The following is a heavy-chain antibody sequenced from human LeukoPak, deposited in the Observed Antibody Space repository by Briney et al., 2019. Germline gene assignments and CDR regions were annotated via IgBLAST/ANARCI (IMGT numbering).Heavy chain of an antibody. CDR3: ARPKRRYYDILTGNDAFDI. CDR1: GYTFTSHA. V-gene: IGHV1-3*01. J-gene: IGHJ3*02. D-gene: IGHD3-9*01. CDR2: INAGNGNT. Sequence: ASVKVSCKASGYTFTSHAMHWVRQAPGQRLEWMGWINAGNGNTKYSQKFQGRVTITRDTSASTAYMELSSLRSEDTAVYYCARPKRRYYDILTGNDAFDIWGQGTMVTVSS.